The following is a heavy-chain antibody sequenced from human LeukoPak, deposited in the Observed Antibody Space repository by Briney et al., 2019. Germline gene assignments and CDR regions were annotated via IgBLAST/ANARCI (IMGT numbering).Heavy chain of an antibody. V-gene: IGHV5-51*01. CDR3: ARHAKVSIVVVSAAFYGMDV. Sequence: GESLQISCKGSGYSFTSYWIGWVRQMPGKGLEWMGIIYPGDSDTRYSPSFQGQVTISADKSISTAYLQWSSLKASDTAMYYCARHAKVSIVVVSAAFYGMDVWGQGTTVTVSS. J-gene: IGHJ6*02. D-gene: IGHD2-2*01. CDR1: GYSFTSYW. CDR2: IYPGDSDT.